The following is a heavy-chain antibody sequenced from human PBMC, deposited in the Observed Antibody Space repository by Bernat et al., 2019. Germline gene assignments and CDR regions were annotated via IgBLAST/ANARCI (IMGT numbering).Heavy chain of an antibody. J-gene: IGHJ4*02. CDR2: IGRSGNK. V-gene: IGHV3-23*01. Sequence: EVQLLESGGGLVQPGESLRLSCAASGFTFSSHGMSWVRQAPGKGLEWVSSIGRSGNKYYSDSAKGRFTISRDNSKNTLNLQMNTLRAEDTAVYYCATRGPTGSYFFDSWGQGTLVTVSS. CDR3: ATRGPTGSYFFDS. D-gene: IGHD3-10*01. CDR1: GFTFSSHG.